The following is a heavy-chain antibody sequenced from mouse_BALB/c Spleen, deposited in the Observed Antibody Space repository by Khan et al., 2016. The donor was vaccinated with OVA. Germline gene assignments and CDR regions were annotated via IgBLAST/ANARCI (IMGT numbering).Heavy chain of an antibody. Sequence: EVELVESGPGLVKPSQSLFLACTVTGYSITSNYAWNWIRQFPGNKLEWMGYISYSGSTTYNPSLKSRISITRDTSKNQFFLQLKSVPTEDTATYYCARGNYYGYYFDYWGQGTSLTVSS. CDR3: ARGNYYGYYFDY. CDR2: ISYSGST. D-gene: IGHD1-1*01. V-gene: IGHV3-2*02. CDR1: GYSITSNYA. J-gene: IGHJ2*02.